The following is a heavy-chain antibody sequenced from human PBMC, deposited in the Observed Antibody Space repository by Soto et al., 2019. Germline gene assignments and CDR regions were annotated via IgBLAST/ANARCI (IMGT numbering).Heavy chain of an antibody. CDR2: INPNSGGT. V-gene: IGHV1-2*02. CDR3: ARDGWDYYDSSGYGY. CDR1: GYTFTGYY. Sequence: GASVKVSCKASGYTFTGYYMHCVRQAPGQGLEWMGWINPNSGGTNYAQKFQGRVTMTRDTSISTAYMELSRLRSDDTAVYYCARDGWDYYDSSGYGYWGQGTLVTVSS. D-gene: IGHD3-22*01. J-gene: IGHJ4*02.